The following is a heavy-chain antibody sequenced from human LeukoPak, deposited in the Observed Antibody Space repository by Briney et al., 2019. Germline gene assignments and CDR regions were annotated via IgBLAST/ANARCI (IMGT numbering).Heavy chain of an antibody. CDR1: GYTFTGYY. J-gene: IGHJ4*02. D-gene: IGHD3-22*01. V-gene: IGHV1-2*02. CDR2: INPNSGGT. Sequence: ASVKVSCKASGYTFTGYYMHWVRQAPGQGLEWMGWINPNSGGTNYAQKFQGRVTMTRDTSISTAYMELSRLRSDDTAVYYCARDAGYDSVIDYWGQGTLVTVSS. CDR3: ARDAGYDSVIDY.